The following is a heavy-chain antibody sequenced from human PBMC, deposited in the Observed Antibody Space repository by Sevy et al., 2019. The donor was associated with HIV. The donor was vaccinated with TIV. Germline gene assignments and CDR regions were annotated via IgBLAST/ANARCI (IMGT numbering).Heavy chain of an antibody. D-gene: IGHD1-20*01. CDR2: MNPNSGNT. V-gene: IGHV1-8*01. Sequence: ASVKVSCKASGYTFTSYDINWVRQATGQGLEWMGWMNPNSGNTGYAQKFQGRVTMTRNTSISTAYMKLSSLRSEDTAVYYCARGQITGTISDYWGQGTLVTVSS. CDR1: GYTFTSYD. J-gene: IGHJ4*02. CDR3: ARGQITGTISDY.